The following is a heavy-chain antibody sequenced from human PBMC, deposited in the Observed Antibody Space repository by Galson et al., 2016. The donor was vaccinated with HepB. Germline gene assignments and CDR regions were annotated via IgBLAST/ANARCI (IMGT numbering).Heavy chain of an antibody. D-gene: IGHD2-15*01. Sequence: SLRLSCAASGFIFSVYNMTWVRRAPGKGLEWVSDISGAGGTTHYADSVKGRFTISRDNSRDTLYLQMDRLRAADTAVYYCAKERGWYGGPNYGSWGQGTLVTVS. CDR2: ISGAGGTT. CDR3: AKERGWYGGPNYGS. V-gene: IGHV3-23*01. J-gene: IGHJ5*02. CDR1: GFIFSVYN.